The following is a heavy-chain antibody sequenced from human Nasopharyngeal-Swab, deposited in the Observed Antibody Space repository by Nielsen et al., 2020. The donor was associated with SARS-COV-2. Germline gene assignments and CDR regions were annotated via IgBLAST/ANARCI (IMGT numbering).Heavy chain of an antibody. J-gene: IGHJ6*03. CDR2: ISSSGSTI. V-gene: IGHV3-11*04. CDR3: ARVFGDFWSGYYIDRYYYYYYMDV. Sequence: WIRQPPGKGLEWVSYISSSGSTIYYADSVKGRFTISRDNAENSLYLQMNSLRAEDTAVYYCARVFGDFWSGYYIDRYYYYYYMDVWGKGTTVTVSS. D-gene: IGHD3-3*01.